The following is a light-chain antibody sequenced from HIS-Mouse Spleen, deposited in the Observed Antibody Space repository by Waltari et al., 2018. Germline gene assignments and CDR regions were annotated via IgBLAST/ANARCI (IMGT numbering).Light chain of an antibody. CDR3: KSADSSGTYQDVV. CDR1: ALPKQY. J-gene: IGLJ2*01. CDR2: KDS. Sequence: SYELTQPPSVSVSPGQTARITCSGDALPKQYAYWYQQKPGQAPVLVIYKDSERPSGIPERFSGSSSGTTVTLTISGVQAEDEADYYCKSADSSGTYQDVVFGGGTKLTVL. V-gene: IGLV3-25*03.